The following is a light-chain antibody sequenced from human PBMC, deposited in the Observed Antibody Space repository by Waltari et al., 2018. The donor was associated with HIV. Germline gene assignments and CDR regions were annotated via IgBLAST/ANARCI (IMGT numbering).Light chain of an antibody. CDR2: AAS. CDR3: HQSYSYPRT. J-gene: IGKJ1*01. Sequence: DIDMLQSPSSLSASVGDSVTITCRASQTVGSYLTWYQQKPGKAPKVLIYAASSLESGVPSRFSGSGSGTDFTLTIDSLQPEDFATYFCHQSYSYPRTFGQGTKVEIK. V-gene: IGKV1-39*01. CDR1: QTVGSY.